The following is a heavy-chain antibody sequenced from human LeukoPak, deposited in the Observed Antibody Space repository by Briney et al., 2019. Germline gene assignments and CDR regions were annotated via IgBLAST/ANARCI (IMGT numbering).Heavy chain of an antibody. CDR2: IGGSGGST. Sequence: GGSLRLSCAASGFTFSSYAMSWVRQAPGKGLEWVSAIGGSGGSTYYADSVKGRFTISRDNSKNTLYLQMNSLRAEDTAVYYCAKALSDSSGWYGVWKDWFDPWGQGTLVTVSS. D-gene: IGHD6-19*01. V-gene: IGHV3-23*01. CDR3: AKALSDSSGWYGVWKDWFDP. CDR1: GFTFSSYA. J-gene: IGHJ5*02.